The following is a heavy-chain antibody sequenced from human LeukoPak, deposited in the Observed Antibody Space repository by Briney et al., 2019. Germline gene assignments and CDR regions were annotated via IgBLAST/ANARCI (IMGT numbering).Heavy chain of an antibody. CDR1: GGSISSYY. CDR3: ARGPNYPSPSPFDY. D-gene: IGHD5-24*01. V-gene: IGHV4-59*08. CDR2: VYYSGST. J-gene: IGHJ4*02. Sequence: SETLSLTCTVSGGSISSYYWSWIRQPPGKGLEWIGCVYYSGSTDYNPSLKSRVTISVDTSKNQFSLKLSSVTAADTAVYYCARGPNYPSPSPFDYWGQGTLVTVSS.